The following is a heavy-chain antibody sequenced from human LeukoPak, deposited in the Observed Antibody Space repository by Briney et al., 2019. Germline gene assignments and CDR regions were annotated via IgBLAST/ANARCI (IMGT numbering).Heavy chain of an antibody. J-gene: IGHJ3*02. V-gene: IGHV4-34*01. CDR1: DGSFSGYY. Sequence: SETLSLPCAVYDGSFSGYYWSWIGKPPGKGLEGIGEINHSGSTNYNPSLKSRVTISVDTSKNQFSLKLSSVTAADTAVYYCAKHAEDAFDIWGQGTMVTVSS. CDR3: AKHAEDAFDI. CDR2: INHSGST. D-gene: IGHD2-21*01.